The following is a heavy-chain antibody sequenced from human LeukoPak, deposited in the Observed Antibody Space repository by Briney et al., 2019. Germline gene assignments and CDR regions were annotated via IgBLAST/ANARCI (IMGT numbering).Heavy chain of an antibody. Sequence: PGGSLRLSCAASGFTFSSYGMHWVRQAPGKGLEWVAFIRYDGSNKYYADSVKGRFTISRDNSKNTLYLQMNSLRAEDTAVYYCAKDRMIVVVIPLWDWGQGTLVTVSS. CDR1: GFTFSSYG. CDR2: IRYDGSNK. D-gene: IGHD3-22*01. CDR3: AKDRMIVVVIPLWD. J-gene: IGHJ4*02. V-gene: IGHV3-30*02.